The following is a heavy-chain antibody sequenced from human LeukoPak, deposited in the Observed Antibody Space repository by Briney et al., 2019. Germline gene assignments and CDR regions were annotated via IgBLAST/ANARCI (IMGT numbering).Heavy chain of an antibody. J-gene: IGHJ6*04. Sequence: ASVKVSCKASGGTFSSYAIRWVRQAPGQGLEWMGGIIPIFGTANYAQKFQGRVTITADESTSTAYMELSSLRSEDTAVYYCARGEAAAGTIYDYGMDVWGKGTTVTVSS. V-gene: IGHV1-69*13. CDR2: IIPIFGTA. D-gene: IGHD6-13*01. CDR3: ARGEAAAGTIYDYGMDV. CDR1: GGTFSSYA.